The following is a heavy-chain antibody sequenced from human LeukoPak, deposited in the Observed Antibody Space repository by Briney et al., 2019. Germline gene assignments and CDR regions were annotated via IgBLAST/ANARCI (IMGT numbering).Heavy chain of an antibody. D-gene: IGHD1-1*01. CDR2: IGTAGDT. Sequence: PGGSLRLSCAAPGFTFSDYDMLWVRQATGKGLEWVSAIGTAGDTYYTGSVKGRFTISRENAKNSLYLQMNSLRAGDTAVYYCARVAKERVGGVYYFDYWGQGTLVTVSS. CDR3: ARVAKERVGGVYYFDY. V-gene: IGHV3-13*01. CDR1: GFTFSDYD. J-gene: IGHJ4*02.